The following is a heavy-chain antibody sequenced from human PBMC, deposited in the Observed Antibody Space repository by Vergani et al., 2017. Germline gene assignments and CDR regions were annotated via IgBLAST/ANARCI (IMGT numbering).Heavy chain of an antibody. Sequence: QVQLQESGPGLVKPSETLSLTCAVSGYSISSGYYWGWIRQPPGKGLEWIGYIYTSGSTNYNPSLKSRVTISVDTSKNQFSLTLSSVTAADTAVYYCARLGRSYWYFDLWGRGTLVTVSS. D-gene: IGHD3-16*01. CDR3: ARLGRSYWYFDL. CDR2: IYTSGST. V-gene: IGHV4-38-2*01. CDR1: GYSISSGYY. J-gene: IGHJ2*01.